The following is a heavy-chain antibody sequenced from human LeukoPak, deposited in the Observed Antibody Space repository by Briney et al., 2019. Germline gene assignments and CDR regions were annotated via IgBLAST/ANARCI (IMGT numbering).Heavy chain of an antibody. D-gene: IGHD3-22*01. CDR2: IGSIPSYI. J-gene: IGHJ4*02. V-gene: IGHV3-21*01. CDR3: ARTPESSGYYFDY. Sequence: GGSLRLSCAASGYTLRTYSLNWVRQAPGKGLEWVSAIGSIPSYIYYADSVKGRFTISRDNSKNTLYLQMNSLRAEDTAVYYCARTPESSGYYFDYWGQGTLVTVSA. CDR1: GYTLRTYS.